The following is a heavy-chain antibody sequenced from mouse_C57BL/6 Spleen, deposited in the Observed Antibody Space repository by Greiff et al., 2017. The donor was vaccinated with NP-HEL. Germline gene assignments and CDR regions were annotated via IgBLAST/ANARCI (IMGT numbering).Heavy chain of an antibody. J-gene: IGHJ4*01. V-gene: IGHV1-52*01. CDR2: IDPSDSET. CDR1: GYTFTSYW. Sequence: QVQLQQSGAELVRPGSSVKLSCKASGYTFTSYWMHWVKQRPIQGLEWIGNIDPSDSETHYNQKFKDKATLTVDKSSSTAYMQLSSLTSEDSAVYYCARSYDYDGYYYAMDYWGQGTSVTVSS. D-gene: IGHD2-4*01. CDR3: ARSYDYDGYYYAMDY.